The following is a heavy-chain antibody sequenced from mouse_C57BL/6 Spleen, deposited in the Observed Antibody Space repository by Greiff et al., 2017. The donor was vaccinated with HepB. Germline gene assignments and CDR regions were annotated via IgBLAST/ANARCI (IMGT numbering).Heavy chain of an antibody. CDR1: GFTFSDYG. D-gene: IGHD1-1*01. Sequence: EVMLVESGGGLVKPGGSLKLSCAASGFTFSDYGMHWVRQAPEKGLEWVAYISSGSSTIYYADTVKGRFTISRDKAKNTLFLQMTSLRSEDTAMYYCARDGSSLFDYWGQGTTLTVSS. V-gene: IGHV5-17*01. CDR2: ISSGSSTI. J-gene: IGHJ2*01. CDR3: ARDGSSLFDY.